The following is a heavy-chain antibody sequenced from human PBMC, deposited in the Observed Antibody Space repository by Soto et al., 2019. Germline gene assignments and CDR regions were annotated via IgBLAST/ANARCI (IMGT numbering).Heavy chain of an antibody. D-gene: IGHD3-16*02. V-gene: IGHV3-23*01. J-gene: IGHJ4*02. CDR3: AKTQRAFGGVIATYYFDY. Sequence: PGGSLRLSCAASGFTFSSYAMSWVRQAPGKGLEWVSAISGSGGSTYYADSVKGRFTISRDNSKNTLYLQMNSLRAEDTAVYYCAKTQRAFGGVIATYYFDYWGQGTLVTVSS. CDR1: GFTFSSYA. CDR2: ISGSGGST.